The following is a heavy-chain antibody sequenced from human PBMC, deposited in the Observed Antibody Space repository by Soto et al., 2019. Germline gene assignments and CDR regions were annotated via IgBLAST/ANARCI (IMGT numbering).Heavy chain of an antibody. CDR1: GGSISGGDYN. J-gene: IGHJ5*02. D-gene: IGHD4-17*01. CDR2: IYYSGIT. Sequence: QVQLQESGPGLVKPSQTLSLTCTVSGGSISGGDYNWSWIRQHPGKGLEWIGYIYYSGITYYNPSLKSRVTISVDPSMNHLSLNVSSVTTADSVVYYSARGGGRTTGWLDPWRQGTLVTVPS. CDR3: ARGGGRTTGWLDP. V-gene: IGHV4-31*03.